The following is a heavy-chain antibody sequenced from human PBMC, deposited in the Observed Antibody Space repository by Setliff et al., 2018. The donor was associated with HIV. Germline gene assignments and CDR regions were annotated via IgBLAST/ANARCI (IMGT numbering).Heavy chain of an antibody. J-gene: IGHJ6*03. D-gene: IGHD2-2*01. Sequence: PGGSLRLSCAVSGFSFSQEVMHWVRQAPGKGLEWVAVMLYDGSDRKYADSVKGRFTISRDNSKKTLYLQMDSLRPEDTAVYYCAKARSEYQLMPWYYYMDVWGQGTTVTVSS. CDR2: MLYDGSDR. CDR1: GFSFSQEV. V-gene: IGHV3-30*18. CDR3: AKARSEYQLMPWYYYMDV.